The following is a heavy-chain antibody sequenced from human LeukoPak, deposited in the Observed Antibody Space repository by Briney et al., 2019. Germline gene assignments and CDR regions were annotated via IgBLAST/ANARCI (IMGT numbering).Heavy chain of an antibody. J-gene: IGHJ4*02. D-gene: IGHD6-19*01. CDR2: IGGSGSKT. CDR1: GFTFRAYA. Sequence: PGGALSLSCVASGFTFRAYAMTRVRQAPGKGLEWVSTIGGSGSKTFYADSVKGRFTISRDNSQTTLHLHMNSLRAEDTALYYCAKDLAAGPLGFDFWGQGTPVTVSS. V-gene: IGHV3-23*01. CDR3: AKDLAAGPLGFDF.